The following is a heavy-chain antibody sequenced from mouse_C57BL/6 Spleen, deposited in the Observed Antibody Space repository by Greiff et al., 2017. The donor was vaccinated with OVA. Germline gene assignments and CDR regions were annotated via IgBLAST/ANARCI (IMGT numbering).Heavy chain of an antibody. D-gene: IGHD2-3*01. Sequence: VQLQESGPELVKPGASVKISCKASGYAFSSSWMNWVKQRPGKGLEWIGRIYPGGGDTNYNGKFKGKATLTADKSSSTAYMQLISLTSEDSAVYFCARRHDGYFYFDYWGQGTTLTVSS. J-gene: IGHJ2*01. CDR3: ARRHDGYFYFDY. V-gene: IGHV1-82*01. CDR1: GYAFSSSW. CDR2: IYPGGGDT.